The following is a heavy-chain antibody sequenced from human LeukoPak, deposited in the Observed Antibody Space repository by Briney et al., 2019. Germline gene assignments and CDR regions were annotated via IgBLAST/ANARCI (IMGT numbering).Heavy chain of an antibody. D-gene: IGHD4-17*01. CDR2: MNPNSGNT. J-gene: IGHJ5*02. CDR1: GYTFTSYD. CDR3: ARVANRYDYGVNNWFDP. Sequence: GASVKVSCKASGYTFTSYDINWVRQATGQGLEWMGWMNPNSGNTGYAQKFQGRVTMTRNTSISTAYMELSSLRSEDTAVYYCARVANRYDYGVNNWFDPWGQGTLVTVSS. V-gene: IGHV1-8*01.